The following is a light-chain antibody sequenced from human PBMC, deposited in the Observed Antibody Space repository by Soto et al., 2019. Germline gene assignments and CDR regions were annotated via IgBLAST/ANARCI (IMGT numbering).Light chain of an antibody. V-gene: IGKV1-39*01. Sequence: DIPMTQSPSSLSASVGDRVTITCRASQSITDYLNWYQQKPGKAPKLLIYAASSLQSGVPSRFSASGSGTDFTLTISRLHPEDFATYFCQQTYITPFTFGQGTRLEIK. J-gene: IGKJ5*01. CDR1: QSITDY. CDR2: AAS. CDR3: QQTYITPFT.